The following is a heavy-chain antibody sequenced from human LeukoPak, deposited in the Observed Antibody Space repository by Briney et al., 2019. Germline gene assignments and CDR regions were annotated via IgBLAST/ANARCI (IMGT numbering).Heavy chain of an antibody. V-gene: IGHV1-18*01. CDR3: ATHPPVAGTSY. CDR2: ISAYNGNT. Sequence: ASVKVSCKASGYTFTSYAMHWVRQAPGQRLEWMGWISAYNGNTNYAQKLQGRVTMTTDTSTSTAYMELRSLRSDDTAVYYCATHPPVAGTSYWGQGTLVTVSS. D-gene: IGHD6-19*01. CDR1: GYTFTSYA. J-gene: IGHJ4*02.